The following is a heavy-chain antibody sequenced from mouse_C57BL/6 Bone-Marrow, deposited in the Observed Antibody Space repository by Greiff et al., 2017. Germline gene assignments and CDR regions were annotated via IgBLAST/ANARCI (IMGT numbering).Heavy chain of an antibody. CDR1: GFTFTDYY. J-gene: IGHJ1*03. V-gene: IGHV7-3*01. CDR3: ARQDYDGSSHWYFDV. Sequence: EVNLVESGGGLVQPGGSLSLSCAASGFTFTDYYMSWVRQPPGKALEWLGFIRNKANGYTTEYSASVKGRFTISRDNSQSILYLQMNALRAEDSATYYCARQDYDGSSHWYFDVWGTGTTVTVSS. D-gene: IGHD1-1*01. CDR2: IRNKANGYTT.